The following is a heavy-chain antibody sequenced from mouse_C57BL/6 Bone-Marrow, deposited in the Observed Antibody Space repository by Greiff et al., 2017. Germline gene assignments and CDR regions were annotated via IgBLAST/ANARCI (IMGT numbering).Heavy chain of an antibody. D-gene: IGHD1-1*01. CDR3: AREGITMVVATPPWFAY. CDR1: GYTFTSYW. J-gene: IGHJ3*01. V-gene: IGHV1-50*01. CDR2: IDPSDSYT. Sequence: VQLQQPGAELVKPGASVKLSCKASGYTFTSYWMQWVKQRPGQGLEWIGEIDPSDSYTNYNQKFKGKATLTVDTSSSTAYMQLSSLTSEDSAVYYCAREGITMVVATPPWFAYWGQGTLVTVSA.